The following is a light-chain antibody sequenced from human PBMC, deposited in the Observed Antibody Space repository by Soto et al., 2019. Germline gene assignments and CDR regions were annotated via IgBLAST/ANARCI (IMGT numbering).Light chain of an antibody. V-gene: IGLV9-49*01. J-gene: IGLJ3*02. Sequence: QLVLTQPPSASASLGASVTLTCTLSSGYSDYEVDWYQQRPARGPRFVMRVGSGGIVGSKGEGVPDRFSVLGSGLNRNLTIKNIQEEDESDYHCGADHGSGSNFVSVFGGGTKLTVL. CDR3: GADHGSGSNFVSV. CDR1: SGYSDYE. CDR2: VGSGGIVG.